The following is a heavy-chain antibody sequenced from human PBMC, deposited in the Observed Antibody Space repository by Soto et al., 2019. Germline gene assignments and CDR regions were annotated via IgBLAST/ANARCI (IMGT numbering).Heavy chain of an antibody. CDR1: GFTFSSYA. D-gene: IGHD3-22*01. J-gene: IGHJ4*02. V-gene: IGHV3-64D*08. CDR3: VKDTTDSSGYYYFDY. Sequence: EVQLVESGGGLVQPGGSLRLSCSASGFTFSSYAMHWVRQAPGKGPEYVSAISSNGGSTYYADSVKGRFTISRDNSKNTLYLQMSSLRAEDTAVYYCVKDTTDSSGYYYFDYWGQGTLVTVSS. CDR2: ISSNGGST.